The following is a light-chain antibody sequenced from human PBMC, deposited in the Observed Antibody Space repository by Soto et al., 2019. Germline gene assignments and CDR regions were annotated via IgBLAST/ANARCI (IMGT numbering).Light chain of an antibody. CDR3: QHYNSYSEA. V-gene: IGKV1-5*03. CDR1: QTISSW. CDR2: NAS. J-gene: IGKJ1*01. Sequence: DIQMTQSPSTLSGSVGDRVTITCRASQTISSWLAWYQQKPGKAPKLLIYNASTLKSGVPSRFSSTGSGKEFNLTISGLPPDDFATYYCQHYNSYSEAFGQGTKVELK.